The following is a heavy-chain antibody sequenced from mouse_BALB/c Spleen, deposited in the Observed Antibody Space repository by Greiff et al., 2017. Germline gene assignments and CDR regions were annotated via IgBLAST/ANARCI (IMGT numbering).Heavy chain of an antibody. J-gene: IGHJ3*01. V-gene: IGHV1S137*01. CDR1: GYTFTDYA. CDR3: ARPYYYGSSSWFAY. CDR2: ISTYYGDA. D-gene: IGHD1-1*01. Sequence: QVQLQQSGAELVRPGVSVKISCTGSGYTFTDYAMHWVQQSHAKSLEWIGVISTYYGDASYNQKFKGKATMTVDKSSSTAYMELARLTSEDSAIYYCARPYYYGSSSWFAYWGQGTLVTVSA.